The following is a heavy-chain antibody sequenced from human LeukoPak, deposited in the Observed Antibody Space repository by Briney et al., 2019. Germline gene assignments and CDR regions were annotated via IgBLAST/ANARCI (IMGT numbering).Heavy chain of an antibody. D-gene: IGHD3-22*01. Sequence: NPSETLSLTCTVSGGSISSGSYYWGWIRQPPGKGLEWIGSIYYSGSTYYNPSLKSRVTISVDTSKNQFSLKLSSVTAADTAVYYCARHRYYYDSRGFGPWGQGTLVTVSS. CDR1: GGSISSGSYY. J-gene: IGHJ5*02. V-gene: IGHV4-39*01. CDR2: IYYSGST. CDR3: ARHRYYYDSRGFGP.